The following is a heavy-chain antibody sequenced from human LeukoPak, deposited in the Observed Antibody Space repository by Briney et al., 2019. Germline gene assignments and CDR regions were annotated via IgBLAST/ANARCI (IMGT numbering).Heavy chain of an antibody. Sequence: GGSLRLSCEASGFIFSSFAVSWVRQAPGEGLEWVSSISSSGSTTYYADSVKGRFTISRDNIRNSLNLQMNSLRPDDTALYYCAKDPNGDYVGAFEMWGLGTMVTVSS. D-gene: IGHD4-17*01. V-gene: IGHV3-23*01. CDR2: ISSSGSTT. J-gene: IGHJ3*02. CDR1: GFIFSSFA. CDR3: AKDPNGDYVGAFEM.